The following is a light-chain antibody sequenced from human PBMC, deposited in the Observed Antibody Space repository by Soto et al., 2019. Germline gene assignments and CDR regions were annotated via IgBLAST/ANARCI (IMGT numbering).Light chain of an antibody. Sequence: QSALTQPASVSGSPGQSITISCTGTSSDVGGYNFVSWYQQHPGKAPKFLIYDVSYRPSGVSNRFSGSKSGNTASLSISGLQAEYEAYYYCRSYRSGSTLVVFGGGTKLTVL. CDR1: SSDVGGYNF. CDR3: RSYRSGSTLVV. J-gene: IGLJ2*01. V-gene: IGLV2-14*01. CDR2: DVS.